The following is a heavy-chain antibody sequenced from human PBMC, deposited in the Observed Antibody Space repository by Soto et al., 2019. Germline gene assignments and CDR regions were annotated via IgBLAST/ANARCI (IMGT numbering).Heavy chain of an antibody. CDR3: ARGNHRWLQLWYFDL. Sequence: QVQLVQSGAEVKKPGSSVKVSCKASGGTFSSYAISWVRQAPGQGLEWMGGIIPIFGTVNYAQKFQGRVTITADESTSKAYMALSSLRSEDTAVYYCARGNHRWLQLWYFDLWGRGTLVTVSS. CDR1: GGTFSSYA. V-gene: IGHV1-69*12. CDR2: IIPIFGTV. D-gene: IGHD5-12*01. J-gene: IGHJ2*01.